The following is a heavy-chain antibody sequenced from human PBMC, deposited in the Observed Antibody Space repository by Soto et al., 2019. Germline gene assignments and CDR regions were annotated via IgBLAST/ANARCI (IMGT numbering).Heavy chain of an antibody. V-gene: IGHV1-8*01. D-gene: IGHD3-10*01. CDR3: VRMRFXESNKPTNWFDP. J-gene: IGHJ5*02. CDR2: MNPNSGNT. Sequence: QVQLVQSGAEVKKPGASVKVSCKASGYTFTSYDINWVRQATGQGLEWMGWMNPNSGNTGYAQKFQGRVTMTRNTSISTAYMELSSLRSEDTAVYYCVRMRFXESNKPTNWFDPWGQGTLVTVSS. CDR1: GYTFTSYD.